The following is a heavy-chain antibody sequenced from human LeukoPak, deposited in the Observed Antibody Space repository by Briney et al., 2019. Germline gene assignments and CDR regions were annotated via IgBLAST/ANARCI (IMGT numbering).Heavy chain of an antibody. CDR1: EFTFSIYG. CDR3: AKDSSKIRTFIVATKGYFDY. Sequence: PGGSLRLSCAVSEFTFSIYGMNWVRQAPGKGLEWVSYISAGSGTISYADSVKGRFTISRDNSKNTLYLQMNSLRAEDTAVYYCAKDSSKIRTFIVATKGYFDYWGQGILVTVSS. D-gene: IGHD5-12*01. V-gene: IGHV3-48*01. J-gene: IGHJ4*02. CDR2: ISAGSGTI.